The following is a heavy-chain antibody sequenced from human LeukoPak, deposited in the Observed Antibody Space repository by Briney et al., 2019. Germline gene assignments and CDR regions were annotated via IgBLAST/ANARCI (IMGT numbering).Heavy chain of an antibody. Sequence: ASVKVSCKVSGYTLTELSMHWVRQAPGKGLEWMGGFDPEDGETIYAQKFQGRVTMTRNTSISTAYMELSSLRSEDTAVYYCARGGPYYRGDWGQGTLVTVSS. J-gene: IGHJ4*02. CDR2: FDPEDGET. V-gene: IGHV1-24*01. D-gene: IGHD3-10*01. CDR3: ARGGPYYRGD. CDR1: GYTLTELS.